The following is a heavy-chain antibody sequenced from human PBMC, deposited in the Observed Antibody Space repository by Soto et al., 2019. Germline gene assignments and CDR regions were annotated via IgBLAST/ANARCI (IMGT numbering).Heavy chain of an antibody. CDR3: AGGICSSTSCYAGDY. V-gene: IGHV1-69*02. J-gene: IGHJ4*02. CDR2: IIPILGIA. CDR1: GGTFSSYT. D-gene: IGHD2-2*01. Sequence: QVQLVQSGAEVKKPGSSVMVSCKASGGTFSSYTISWVRQAPGQGLEWMGRIIPILGIANYAQKFQGRVTMTTDKSTSTAYMELSSLRSEDTAVYYCAGGICSSTSCYAGDYWGQGTLVTVSS.